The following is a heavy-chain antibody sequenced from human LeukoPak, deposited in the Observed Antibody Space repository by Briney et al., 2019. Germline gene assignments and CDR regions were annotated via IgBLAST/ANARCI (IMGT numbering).Heavy chain of an antibody. Sequence: GGSLRLSCAASGFTFSDFPMIWVRQAPGKGLEWVSSIFPSSDEIHYADSVKGRFTISRDNAKNSLYLQMNSLRAEDTAVYYCAREPTYSSSWYTTCDYWGQGTLVTVSS. CDR1: GFTFSDFP. D-gene: IGHD6-13*01. CDR3: AREPTYSSSWYTTCDY. CDR2: IFPSSDEI. J-gene: IGHJ4*02. V-gene: IGHV3-21*01.